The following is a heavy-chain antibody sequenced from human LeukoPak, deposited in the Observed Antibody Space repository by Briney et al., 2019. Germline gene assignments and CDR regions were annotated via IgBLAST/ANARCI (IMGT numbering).Heavy chain of an antibody. CDR3: ARDMWDRIAVAGTYNRDGTDDY. D-gene: IGHD6-19*01. V-gene: IGHV1-8*03. J-gene: IGHJ4*02. CDR1: GYTFTSYD. Sequence: ASVKVSCKASGYTFTSYDINWVRQATGQGLEWMGWMNPKSGNTGYAQKFQGRVTITRNTSISTAYMELSSLRSDDTAVYYCARDMWDRIAVAGTYNRDGTDDYWGQGTLVTVSS. CDR2: MNPKSGNT.